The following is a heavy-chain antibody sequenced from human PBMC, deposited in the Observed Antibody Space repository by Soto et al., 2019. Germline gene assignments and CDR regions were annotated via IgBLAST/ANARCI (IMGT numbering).Heavy chain of an antibody. Sequence: QVQLVESGGGVVQPGKSLRLSCAASGFTFSYYGLHWVRHAPGKGLEWVAGISYDGSNSYYGDSVKGRFSISRDNPNNTLYLQMNSLRDEDTAVYYCAKGGRIPTSSVDYWGQGTLVTVSS. CDR1: GFTFSYYG. CDR3: AKGGRIPTSSVDY. D-gene: IGHD2-2*01. V-gene: IGHV3-30*18. J-gene: IGHJ4*02. CDR2: ISYDGSNS.